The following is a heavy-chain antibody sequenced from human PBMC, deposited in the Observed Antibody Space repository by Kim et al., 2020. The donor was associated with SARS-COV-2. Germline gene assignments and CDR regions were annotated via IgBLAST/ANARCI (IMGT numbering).Heavy chain of an antibody. CDR1: DGSISGSSCY. CDR2: IYDSGST. D-gene: IGHD1-1*01. J-gene: IGHJ5*01. CDR3: GGQRRGGVQAFSFD. Sequence: SETLSLTCTVSDGSISGSSCYWGWIRQPPGQGREGVVSIYDSGSTYYNPSRKIRVTISVAKSKNHFSLNLGTVTATDAALCDCGGQRRGGVQAFSFD. V-gene: IGHV4-39*01.